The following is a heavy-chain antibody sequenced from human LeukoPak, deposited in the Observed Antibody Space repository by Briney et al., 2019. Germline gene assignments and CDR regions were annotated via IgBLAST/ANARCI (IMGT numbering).Heavy chain of an antibody. V-gene: IGHV1-18*01. J-gene: IGHJ3*02. CDR2: ISAYNGNT. Sequence: ASVKVSCKASGYTFTSYGISWVRQAPGQGLEWMGWISAYNGNTNYAQKLQGRVTMTTDTSTSTAYMELRSLRSDDTAVYYCARDAVTYQLLYSDAFDIWGQGTMVTVSS. D-gene: IGHD2-2*02. CDR1: GYTFTSYG. CDR3: ARDAVTYQLLYSDAFDI.